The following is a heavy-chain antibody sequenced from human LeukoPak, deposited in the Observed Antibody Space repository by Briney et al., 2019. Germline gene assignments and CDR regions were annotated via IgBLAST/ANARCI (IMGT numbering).Heavy chain of an antibody. CDR2: IIPIFGTA. Sequence: ASVKVSCKASGGTFSSYAISWERQAPGQGLEWMGGIIPIFGTANYAQKFQGRVTITTDESTSTAYMELSSLRSEDTAVYYCARVRQQLVRAFDYWGQGTLVTVSS. CDR1: GGTFSSYA. D-gene: IGHD6-13*01. V-gene: IGHV1-69*05. J-gene: IGHJ4*02. CDR3: ARVRQQLVRAFDY.